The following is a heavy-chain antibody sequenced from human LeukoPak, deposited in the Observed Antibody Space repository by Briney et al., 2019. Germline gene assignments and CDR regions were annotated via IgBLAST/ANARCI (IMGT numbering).Heavy chain of an antibody. CDR3: ATKEGYYYDSSGYLFDY. J-gene: IGHJ4*02. D-gene: IGHD3-22*01. CDR2: ISSSSSYI. V-gene: IGHV3-21*01. Sequence: GGSLRLSCAASGFTFSSYSMNWVRQAPGKGLEWVSSISSSSSYIYYADSVKGRFTISRDNANNSLYLQMTSLRAEDTAVYYCATKEGYYYDSSGYLFDYWGQGTLVTVSS. CDR1: GFTFSSYS.